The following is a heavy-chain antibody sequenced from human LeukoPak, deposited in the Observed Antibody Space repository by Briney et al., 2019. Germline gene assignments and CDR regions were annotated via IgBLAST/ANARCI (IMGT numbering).Heavy chain of an antibody. CDR2: IIPIFGTA. Sequence: ASVKVSCKASGYTFTSYGISWVRQAPGQGLEWMGGIIPIFGTANYAQKFQGRVTITADKSTSTAYMELSSLRSEDTAVYYCARDLPTYRRASYNAFDIWGQGTMVTVSS. CDR3: ARDLPTYRRASYNAFDI. V-gene: IGHV1-69*06. D-gene: IGHD3-10*01. J-gene: IGHJ3*02. CDR1: GYTFTSYG.